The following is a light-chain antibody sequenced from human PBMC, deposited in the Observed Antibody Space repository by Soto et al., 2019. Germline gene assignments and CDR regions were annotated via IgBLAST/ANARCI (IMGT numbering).Light chain of an antibody. J-gene: IGKJ3*01. CDR3: YQYGTLRRT. Sequence: EIVLTQSPGTLSLSPGERATLSCRASQTVSGNFLGWFQQKPGQAPRLLIYGASRWATGFPDRFSGSGSGTDFTLTINRLEPEDFAVYYCYQYGTLRRTFAPGTKVEMK. CDR2: GAS. CDR1: QTVSGNF. V-gene: IGKV3-20*01.